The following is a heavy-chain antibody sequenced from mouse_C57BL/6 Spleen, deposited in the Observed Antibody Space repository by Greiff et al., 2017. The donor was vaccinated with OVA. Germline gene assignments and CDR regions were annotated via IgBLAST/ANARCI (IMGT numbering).Heavy chain of an antibody. J-gene: IGHJ4*01. CDR1: GYAFSSYW. CDR3: ARGGSLYAMDY. CDR2: IYPGDGDT. V-gene: IGHV1-80*01. Sequence: VMLVESGAELVKPGASVKISCKASGYAFSSYWMNWVKQRPGKGLEWIGQIYPGDGDTNYNGKFKGKATLTADKSSSTAYMQLSSLTSEDSAVYFCARGGSLYAMDYWGQGTSVTVSS.